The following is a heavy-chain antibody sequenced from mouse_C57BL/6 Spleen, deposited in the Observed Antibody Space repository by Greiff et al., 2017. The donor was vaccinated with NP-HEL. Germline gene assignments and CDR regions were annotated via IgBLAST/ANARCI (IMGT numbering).Heavy chain of an antibody. CDR2: IYPGSGNT. D-gene: IGHD2-2*01. J-gene: IGHJ3*01. Sequence: QVHVKQSGAELVRPGASVKLSCKASGYTFTDYYINWVKQRPGQGLEWIARIYPGSGNTYYNEKFKGKATLTAEKSSSTTYMQLSSLTCDDSAVYFCAREGTMVTPFAYWGQGTLVTVSA. CDR1: GYTFTDYY. CDR3: AREGTMVTPFAY. V-gene: IGHV1-76*01.